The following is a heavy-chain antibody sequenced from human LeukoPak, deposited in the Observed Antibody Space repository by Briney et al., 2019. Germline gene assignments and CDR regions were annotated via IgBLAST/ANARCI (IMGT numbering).Heavy chain of an antibody. CDR3: ATDLEVPAAIGLYGMDV. Sequence: GASVKVSCKVSGYTLTELSMHWVRQAPGKGLEWMGGFDPEDGETIYAQKFQGRVTMTEDTSTDPAYMELSSLRSEDTAVYYCATDLEVPAAIGLYGMDVWGQGTTVTVSS. J-gene: IGHJ6*02. CDR1: GYTLTELS. V-gene: IGHV1-24*01. CDR2: FDPEDGET. D-gene: IGHD2-2*01.